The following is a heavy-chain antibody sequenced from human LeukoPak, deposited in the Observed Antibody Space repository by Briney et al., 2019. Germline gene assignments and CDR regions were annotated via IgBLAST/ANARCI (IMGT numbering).Heavy chain of an antibody. CDR1: GGSISSGGYS. D-gene: IGHD2-2*01. J-gene: IGHJ4*02. Sequence: PSQTLSLTCAVSGGSISSGGYSWGWIRQPPGKGLEWIGYIYHSGSTYYNPSLKSRVTISVDRSKNQFSLKLSSVTAADTAVYYCARAVWDDIVVVPAAIFDYWGQGTLVTVSS. CDR3: ARAVWDDIVVVPAAIFDY. V-gene: IGHV4-30-2*01. CDR2: IYHSGST.